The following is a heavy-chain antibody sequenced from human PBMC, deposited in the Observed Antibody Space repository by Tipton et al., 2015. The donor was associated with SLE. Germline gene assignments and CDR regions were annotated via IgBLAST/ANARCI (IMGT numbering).Heavy chain of an antibody. CDR3: AARTGDVLYYYYMDV. CDR1: GGSITSYY. V-gene: IGHV4-59*08. CDR2: IHHSGNS. J-gene: IGHJ6*03. Sequence: TLSLTCGVSGGSITSYYWSWIRQPPGKGLEWIGYIHHSGNSNYNPSLKSRVTMSVDTSKNQFSLKLSSLTAADTAVYYCAARTGDVLYYYYMDVWGKGTTVTVSS. D-gene: IGHD7-27*01.